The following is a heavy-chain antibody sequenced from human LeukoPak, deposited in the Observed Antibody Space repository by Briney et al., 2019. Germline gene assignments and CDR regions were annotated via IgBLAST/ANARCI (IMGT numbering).Heavy chain of an antibody. V-gene: IGHV3-74*01. CDR3: ARGDESGSYAY. CDR2: INSDGSST. Sequence: GGSLRLSCAASGFTFSSYWMHWVRQAPGKGLVWVSRINSDGSSTSYADSVKGRFTISRDNAKNTLYLQINSLRAGDTAVYYCARGDESGSYAYWGQGTLVTVSS. D-gene: IGHD1-26*01. CDR1: GFTFSSYW. J-gene: IGHJ4*02.